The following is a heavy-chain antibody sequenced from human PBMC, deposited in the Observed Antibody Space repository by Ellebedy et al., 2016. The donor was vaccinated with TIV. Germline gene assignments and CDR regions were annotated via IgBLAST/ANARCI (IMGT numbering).Heavy chain of an antibody. CDR2: IRSKAYGGTT. D-gene: IGHD5-18*01. V-gene: IGHV3-49*03. J-gene: IGHJ4*02. Sequence: GESLKISCTASGFTFGDYAMSWFRQAPGKGLEWVGFIRSKAYGGTTEYAASVKGRFTISRDDSKSIAYLQMNSLKTEDTAVYYCTRSGYSYGEASWGQGTLVTVSS. CDR3: TRSGYSYGEAS. CDR1: GFTFGDYA.